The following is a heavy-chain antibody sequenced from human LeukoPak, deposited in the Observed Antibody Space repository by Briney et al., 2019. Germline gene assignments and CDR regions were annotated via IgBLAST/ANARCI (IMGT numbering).Heavy chain of an antibody. CDR1: GFTLSSYW. J-gene: IGHJ4*02. CDR3: AKDQGFGSSSTWDY. CDR2: IKQDGSEK. V-gene: IGHV3-7*03. Sequence: GGSLRLSCAASGFTLSSYWMSWVRQAPGKGLEWVANIKQDGSEKYYVDSVKGRFTISRDNAKNSLYLQMNSLRAEDTALYYCAKDQGFGSSSTWDYWGQGTLVTVSS. D-gene: IGHD6-6*01.